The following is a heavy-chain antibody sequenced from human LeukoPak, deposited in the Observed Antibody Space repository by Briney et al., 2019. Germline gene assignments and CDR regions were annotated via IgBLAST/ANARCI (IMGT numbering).Heavy chain of an antibody. J-gene: IGHJ4*02. V-gene: IGHV1-69*05. CDR2: IIPIFGTA. CDR3: AREWIGAGYGDYRLGDNFDY. D-gene: IGHD4-17*01. Sequence: SVKVSCKASGGTFSSYAISWVRQAPGQGLEWMGGIIPIFGTANYAQKFQGRVTITTDESTSTAYMELSSLRSEDTAVYYCAREWIGAGYGDYRLGDNFDYWGQGTLVTVSS. CDR1: GGTFSSYA.